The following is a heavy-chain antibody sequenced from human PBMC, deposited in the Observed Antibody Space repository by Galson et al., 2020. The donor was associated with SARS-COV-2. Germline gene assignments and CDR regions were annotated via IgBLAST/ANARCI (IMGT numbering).Heavy chain of an antibody. CDR1: GGSISSGGYY. CDR3: ARERYGDYDGGWFDP. D-gene: IGHD4-17*01. V-gene: IGHV4-31*03. Sequence: SETLSLTCTVSGGSISSGGYYWSWIRQHPGKGLEWIGYIYYSGSTYYNPSLKSRVTISVDTSKNQFSLKLSSVTAADTAVYYCARERYGDYDGGWFDPWGQGTLVTVSS. J-gene: IGHJ5*02. CDR2: IYYSGST.